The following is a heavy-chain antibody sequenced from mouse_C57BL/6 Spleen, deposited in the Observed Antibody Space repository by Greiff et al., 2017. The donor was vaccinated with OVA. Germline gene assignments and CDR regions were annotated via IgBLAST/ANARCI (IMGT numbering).Heavy chain of an antibody. V-gene: IGHV1-77*01. CDR2: IGPGSGST. CDR1: GYTFTDYY. J-gene: IGHJ2*01. D-gene: IGHD1-1*01. CDR3: AREAITTVVATDYFDY. Sequence: QVHVKQSGAELVKPGASVKISCKASGYTFTDYYINWVKQRPGQGLEWIGKIGPGSGSTYYNEKFKGKATLTADKSSSTAYMQLSSLTSEDSAVYFCAREAITTVVATDYFDYWGQGTTLTVSS.